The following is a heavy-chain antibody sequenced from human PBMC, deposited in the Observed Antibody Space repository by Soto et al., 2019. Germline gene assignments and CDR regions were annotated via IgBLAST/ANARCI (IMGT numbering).Heavy chain of an antibody. J-gene: IGHJ4*02. CDR2: IDPSDSYT. D-gene: IGHD6-19*01. CDR3: ASHGGQWLVQVQ. CDR1: GYSFTNYW. Sequence: GESLKISCKGSGYSFTNYWISWVRQMPGKGLEWMGRIDPSDSYTNYSPSFQGHVTISADKSISTAYLQWSSLKASDTAMYYCASHGGQWLVQVQWGQGTMVTFSS. V-gene: IGHV5-10-1*01.